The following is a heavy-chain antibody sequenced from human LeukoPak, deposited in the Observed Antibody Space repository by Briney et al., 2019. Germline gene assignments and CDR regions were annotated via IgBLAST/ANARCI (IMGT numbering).Heavy chain of an antibody. V-gene: IGHV1-8*01. CDR2: MNPNSGNT. Sequence: GASVKVSCKAPGYTFTSYDINWVRQATGQGLEWMGWMNPNSGNTGYAQKFQGRVTMTRNTSISTAYMELSSLRSEDTAVYYCARGVRAAADYDYWGQGTLVTVSS. D-gene: IGHD6-13*01. J-gene: IGHJ4*02. CDR3: ARGVRAAADYDY. CDR1: GYTFTSYD.